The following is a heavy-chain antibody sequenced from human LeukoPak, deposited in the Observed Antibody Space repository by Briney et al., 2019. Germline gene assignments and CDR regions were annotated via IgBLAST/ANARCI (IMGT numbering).Heavy chain of an antibody. D-gene: IGHD4-17*01. CDR1: GGTFSSYA. CDR2: INPSGGST. V-gene: IGHV1-46*01. Sequence: ASVKVSCKASGGTFSSYAISWVRQAPGQGLEWMGIINPSGGSTSYAQKFQGRVTMTRDTSTSTVYMELSSLRSEDTAVYYCATEPSTVTTAPAAGDFWFDPWGQGTLVTVSS. CDR3: ATEPSTVTTAPAAGDFWFDP. J-gene: IGHJ5*02.